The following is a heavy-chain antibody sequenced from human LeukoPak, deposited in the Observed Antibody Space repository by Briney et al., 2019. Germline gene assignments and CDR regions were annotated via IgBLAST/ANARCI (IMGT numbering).Heavy chain of an antibody. V-gene: IGHV3-21*04. CDR2: ISSSSSYI. D-gene: IGHD3-10*01. J-gene: IGHJ6*03. CDR1: GFTFSSYS. CDR3: ARDGGDYYGSGSYSGGYYYYYMDV. Sequence: GGSLRLSCAASGFTFSSYSMNWVRQAPGKGLEWVSCISSSSSYIYYADSVKGRFTTSRDNAKNSLYLQMNSLRAEDTAVYYCARDGGDYYGSGSYSGGYYYYYMDVWGKGTTVTISS.